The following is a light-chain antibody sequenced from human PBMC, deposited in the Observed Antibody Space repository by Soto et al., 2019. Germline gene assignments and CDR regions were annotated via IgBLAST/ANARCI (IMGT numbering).Light chain of an antibody. V-gene: IGKV2-28*01. Sequence: IVMTQSPLSLTVTPGEPASISCRSSQSLLHSNGNHYLDWYLQKPGQSPQLLIYLGSTRAAGVPDRFSGSGSGTDFTLNISRVEAEDGGVDYCIQALQTPPLTFGGGTKVEIK. CDR3: IQALQTPPLT. J-gene: IGKJ4*01. CDR2: LGS. CDR1: QSLLHSNGNHY.